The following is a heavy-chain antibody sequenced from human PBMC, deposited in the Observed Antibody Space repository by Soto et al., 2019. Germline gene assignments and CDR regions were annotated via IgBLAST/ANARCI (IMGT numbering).Heavy chain of an antibody. CDR1: GFTFSSYA. D-gene: IGHD3-3*01. CDR3: AKFGVVNLYYYYYMDV. Sequence: GGSLRLSCAASGFTFSSYAMSWVRQAPGKGLEWVSAISGSGGSTYYADSVKGRFTISSDNSKNTRYLQMNSLRAEDTAVYYCAKFGVVNLYYYYYMDVWGKGTTVTVSS. J-gene: IGHJ6*03. CDR2: ISGSGGST. V-gene: IGHV3-23*01.